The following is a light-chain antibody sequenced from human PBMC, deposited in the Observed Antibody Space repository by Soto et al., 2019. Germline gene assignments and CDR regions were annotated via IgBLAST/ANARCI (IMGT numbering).Light chain of an antibody. CDR3: MQGTHWPWT. CDR1: QSLVHSDGNTY. Sequence: VEMTQSPLSLPVSLGQPASISCRSSQSLVHSDGNTYLNWFQQRPGQSPRRLINRASNRDSGVPDRFSGSGSGTDFTLKISRVEAEDVAAYYCMQGTHWPWTLGQGTKVDIK. CDR2: RAS. V-gene: IGKV2-30*02. J-gene: IGKJ1*01.